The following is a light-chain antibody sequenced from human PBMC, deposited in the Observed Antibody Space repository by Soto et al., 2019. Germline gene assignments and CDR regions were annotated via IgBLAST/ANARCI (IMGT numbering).Light chain of an antibody. CDR1: QDIRNN. Sequence: DIQMPQSPSSLSASVGDRVTIICRASQDIRNNLGWFQQKPGKAPKRLIYAASSLESGVPSRFSGIGSGTEFPLTISSLQPEHFASYSDQHHKRFPGTFGKGTKLDTK. CDR3: QHHKRFPGT. CDR2: AAS. J-gene: IGKJ2*02. V-gene: IGKV1-17*01.